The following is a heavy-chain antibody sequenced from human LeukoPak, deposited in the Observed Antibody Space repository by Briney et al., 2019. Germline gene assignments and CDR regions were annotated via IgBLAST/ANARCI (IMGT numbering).Heavy chain of an antibody. CDR3: ARDKRPLRWFDP. J-gene: IGHJ5*02. V-gene: IGHV1-46*01. CDR1: GYTFTNSY. D-gene: IGHD4-17*01. Sequence: GASVKVSCKASGYTFTNSYIHWVRQAPGQVLEWMGLINPDGGNTNYAQNFQGRVTLTRDTSISTAYMELSRLRSDDTAVYYCARDKRPLRWFDPWGQGTLVTVSS. CDR2: INPDGGNT.